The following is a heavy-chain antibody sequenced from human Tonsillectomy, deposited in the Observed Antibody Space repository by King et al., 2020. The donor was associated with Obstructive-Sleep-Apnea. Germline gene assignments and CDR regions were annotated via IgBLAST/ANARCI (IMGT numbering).Heavy chain of an antibody. J-gene: IGHJ4*02. CDR1: GFTFSGYW. CDR2: INSDGRTT. CDR3: ASPPATTVADPFDY. Sequence: DVQLVESGGGLVQPGGSLRLSCAASGFTFSGYWMHWVRQAPGKGLVWVSAINSDGRTTTYADSVKGRFTISRDNARNTVYLQMNSPRAEDTAVYYCASPPATTVADPFDYWGQGTLVTVSS. D-gene: IGHD6-19*01. V-gene: IGHV3-74*01.